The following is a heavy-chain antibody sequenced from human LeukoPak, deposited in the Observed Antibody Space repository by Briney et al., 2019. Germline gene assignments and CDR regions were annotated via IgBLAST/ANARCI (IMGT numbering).Heavy chain of an antibody. J-gene: IGHJ3*02. V-gene: IGHV1-46*01. D-gene: IGHD5-24*01. CDR1: GYTFTSYY. Sequence: VASVKVSCKASGYTFTSYYMHWVRQAPGQGLEWMGLINPSGGSTSYAQKFQGRVTMTRDTSTSTVCMELSSLRSEDTAVYYCARAQMATSSGAAFDIWGQGTMVTVSS. CDR2: INPSGGST. CDR3: ARAQMATSSGAAFDI.